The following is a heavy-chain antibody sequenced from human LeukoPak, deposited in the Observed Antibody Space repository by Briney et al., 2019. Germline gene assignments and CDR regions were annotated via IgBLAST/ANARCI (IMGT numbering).Heavy chain of an antibody. CDR1: GFTLSNYW. V-gene: IGHV3-7*01. CDR3: ARDDGDV. Sequence: GGSLRLSCVSSGFTLSNYWMKWVRQAPGKGLEWVASINEDGSGKFSVGSVKDRITISRDNTRNSLDLQINSLTVEDTAIYYCARDDGDVWGTGTTVTVSS. J-gene: IGHJ6*04. CDR2: INEDGSGK.